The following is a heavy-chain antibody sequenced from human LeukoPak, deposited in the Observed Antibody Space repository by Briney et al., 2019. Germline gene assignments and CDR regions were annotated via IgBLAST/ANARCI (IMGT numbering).Heavy chain of an antibody. D-gene: IGHD6-13*01. Sequence: GASVKVSCKASGYTFTGYYMHWVRQAPGQGLGWMGWINPNSGGTNYAQKFQGRVTMTRDTSISTAYMELSRLRSDDTAVYYCARDRIAAAGYNWFDPWGQGTLVTVSS. V-gene: IGHV1-2*02. CDR1: GYTFTGYY. CDR2: INPNSGGT. J-gene: IGHJ5*02. CDR3: ARDRIAAAGYNWFDP.